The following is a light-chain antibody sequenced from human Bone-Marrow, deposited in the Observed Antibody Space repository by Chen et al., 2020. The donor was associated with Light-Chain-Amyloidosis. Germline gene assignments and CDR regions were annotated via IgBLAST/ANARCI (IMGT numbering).Light chain of an antibody. CDR1: SSDVGSYNR. V-gene: IGLV2-18*02. CDR2: EVS. CDR3: SSHTSSSTWG. Sequence: QSALTQPPSVSGSPGQSVTISCTGPSSDVGSYNRVSWYQQPPGTAPKLMIYEVSNRPSGVPDRFSGSKSGNTASLTISGLQAEDEADYYCSSHTSSSTWGFGGGTKLTVL. J-gene: IGLJ3*02.